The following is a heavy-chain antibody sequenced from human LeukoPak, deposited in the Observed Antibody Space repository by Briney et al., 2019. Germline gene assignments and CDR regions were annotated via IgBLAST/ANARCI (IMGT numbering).Heavy chain of an antibody. CDR3: ARDGWYCSSTSCYDKGNEGYYYYGMDV. CDR2: INPNSGGT. CDR1: GYTFIGNY. J-gene: IGHJ6*02. V-gene: IGHV1-2*02. Sequence: GASVKVSCKASGYTFIGNYMHWVRQAPGQGLEWMGWINPNSGGTNYAQKFQGRVTMTRDTSISTAYMELSRLRSDDTAVYYCARDGWYCSSTSCYDKGNEGYYYYGMDVWGQGTTVTVSS. D-gene: IGHD2-2*01.